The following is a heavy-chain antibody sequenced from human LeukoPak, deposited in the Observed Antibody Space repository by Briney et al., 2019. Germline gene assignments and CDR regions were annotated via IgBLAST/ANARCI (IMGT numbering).Heavy chain of an antibody. CDR3: ARVKAVLDAFDI. J-gene: IGHJ3*02. CDR1: GDSVSRDSAP. V-gene: IGHV6-1*01. Sequence: SQTLSLTCAISGDSVSRDSAPWNWIRQSSSRGLEWLGRTYYRSKWCNDYAVSVKSRITINPDTSKNQFSLKLSSVTAADTAVYYCARVKAVLDAFDIWGQGTMVTVSS. CDR2: TYYRSKWCN.